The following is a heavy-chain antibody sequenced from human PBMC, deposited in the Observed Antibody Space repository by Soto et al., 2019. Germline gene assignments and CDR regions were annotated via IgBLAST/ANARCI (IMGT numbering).Heavy chain of an antibody. CDR2: ISYSGNT. D-gene: IGHD2-8*01. CDR1: GGSISSGGYF. CDR3: ARGPLYCTLGVCDVLLGFDP. J-gene: IGHJ5*02. V-gene: IGHV4-30-4*01. Sequence: QVQLQESGPGLVKPSQTLSLTCTVSGGSISSGGYFWSWIRQPPGKGLEWIGYISYSGNTYYSPSLKSRITISADTSKNQFSLKLSSVTAADTAVYYCARGPLYCTLGVCDVLLGFDPWGQGTLVTVSS.